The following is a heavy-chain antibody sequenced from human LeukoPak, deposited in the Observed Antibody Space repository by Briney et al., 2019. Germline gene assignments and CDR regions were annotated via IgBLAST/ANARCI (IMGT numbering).Heavy chain of an antibody. Sequence: ASVKVSCTASGYTFTSYYMHWVRQAPGQGLEWMGIINPSGGSTSYAQKFQGRVTMTRDTSTGIVYMELSSLRSDDTAVYYCAREERAIAALGRGALDYWGQGTLVTVSS. J-gene: IGHJ4*02. CDR2: INPSGGST. D-gene: IGHD6-13*01. CDR3: AREERAIAALGRGALDY. CDR1: GYTFTSYY. V-gene: IGHV1-46*01.